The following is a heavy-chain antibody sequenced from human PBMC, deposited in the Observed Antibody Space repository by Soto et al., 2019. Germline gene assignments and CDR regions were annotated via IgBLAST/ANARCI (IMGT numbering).Heavy chain of an antibody. CDR2: INQSGST. J-gene: IGHJ5*02. V-gene: IGHV4-34*01. D-gene: IGHD3-9*01. CDR1: GASFSGYY. CDR3: VRGAYYDILAS. Sequence: NPSETLSLTCGVQGASFSGYYWSWIRQTPGKGLEWIGEINQSGSTNYNPSLKSRVTISADTSKNQLSLKLNSVTAADTAVYYCVRGAYYDILASWGQGTLVTVSS.